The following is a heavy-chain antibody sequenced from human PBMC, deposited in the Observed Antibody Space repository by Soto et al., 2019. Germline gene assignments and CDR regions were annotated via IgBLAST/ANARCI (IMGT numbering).Heavy chain of an antibody. D-gene: IGHD3-10*01. V-gene: IGHV3-23*01. Sequence: GGSLRLSCAASGFTFSSYAMSWVRQAPGKGLEWVSAISGSGGSTYYADSVKGRFTISRDNSKNTLYLQMNSLRAEDTAVYYCAKRGSNLYGSGSYYGARYLFFDYWGQGTLVTVSS. CDR3: AKRGSNLYGSGSYYGARYLFFDY. CDR2: ISGSGGST. J-gene: IGHJ4*02. CDR1: GFTFSSYA.